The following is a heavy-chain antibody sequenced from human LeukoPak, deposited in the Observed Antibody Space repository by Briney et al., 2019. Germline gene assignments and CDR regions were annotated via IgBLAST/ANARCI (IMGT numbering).Heavy chain of an antibody. Sequence: PGGSVRLSCAASGLTFSNHYMDWARQAPGEGREWVGRIRNEPSSYTTDYAASVKGRFIISRDNSKNSLYLQMTSLKTEDTAVYYCVRVRHGDYFDYWGQGTLVTVSS. CDR1: GLTFSNHY. CDR2: IRNEPSSYTT. V-gene: IGHV3-72*01. J-gene: IGHJ4*02. CDR3: VRVRHGDYFDY. D-gene: IGHD4-17*01.